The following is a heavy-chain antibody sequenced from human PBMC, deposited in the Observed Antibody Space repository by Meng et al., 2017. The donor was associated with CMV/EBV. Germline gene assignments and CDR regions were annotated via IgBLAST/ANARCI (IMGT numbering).Heavy chain of an antibody. CDR1: GCTFIIFG. CDR3: ARGDYFDY. Sequence: QLPLVEAGGHSIQPRGHRSFSCFACGCTFIIFGMTRVRQAPGKGLEGVAFIRYDGSNKYYADSVKGRFTISIDNSKNPMYLQMNSLRAETTALYYCARGDYFDYWGQGTLVTVSS. CDR2: IRYDGSNK. J-gene: IGHJ4*02. V-gene: IGHV3-30*02.